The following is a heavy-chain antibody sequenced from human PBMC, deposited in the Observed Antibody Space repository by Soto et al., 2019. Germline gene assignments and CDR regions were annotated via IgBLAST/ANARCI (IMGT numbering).Heavy chain of an antibody. CDR3: TRDYYHTSGYYRNNAFDI. J-gene: IGHJ3*02. CDR2: INTDGSSP. CDR1: GFTFSMYW. Sequence: EVHLVESGGGLVQPGGSLRLSCAASGFTFSMYWMHWVRQAPGKGLVWVSRINTDGSSPNYADSVKGRFTISRDNAKNTLYLEINSLRAEDTAVYYCTRDYYHTSGYYRNNAFDIWGQGTTVTVSS. D-gene: IGHD3-22*01. V-gene: IGHV3-74*01.